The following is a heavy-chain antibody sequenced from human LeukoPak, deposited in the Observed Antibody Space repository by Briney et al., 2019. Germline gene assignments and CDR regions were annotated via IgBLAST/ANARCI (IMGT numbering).Heavy chain of an antibody. Sequence: GGSLRLSCAASGFTVSSNYMSWVRQAPGKGLEWVSVIYSGGSTYYADSVKGRFTISRDNSKNTLHLQMNSLRPEDTAVYYCARSIVVVTYYLDYWGQGTLVTVSS. J-gene: IGHJ4*02. CDR3: ARSIVVVTYYLDY. CDR2: IYSGGST. D-gene: IGHD2-21*02. V-gene: IGHV3-53*01. CDR1: GFTVSSNY.